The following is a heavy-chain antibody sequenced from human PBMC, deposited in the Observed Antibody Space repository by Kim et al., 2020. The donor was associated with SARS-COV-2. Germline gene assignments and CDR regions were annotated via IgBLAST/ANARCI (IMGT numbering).Heavy chain of an antibody. CDR1: GGSISSHY. J-gene: IGHJ3*02. V-gene: IGHV4-4*07. D-gene: IGHD3-22*01. CDR3: ARDRDYYDTSGYWQTFDI. Sequence: SETLSLTCIVSGGSISSHYWSWIRQPAGQGLEWIGRFHTSGNSNYNPSLKSRVTMSLDTSRNQFSLKLSSVTAADTAVYYCARDRDYYDTSGYWQTFDIWGQGTKVTVSS. CDR2: FHTSGNS.